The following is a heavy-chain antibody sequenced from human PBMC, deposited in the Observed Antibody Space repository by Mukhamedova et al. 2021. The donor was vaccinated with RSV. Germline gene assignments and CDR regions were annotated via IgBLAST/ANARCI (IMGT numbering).Heavy chain of an antibody. D-gene: IGHD6-19*01. CDR2: ISYDGSNK. Sequence: VRQAPGKGLEWVAVISYDGSNKYYADSVKGRFTISRDNSKNTLYLQMNSLRAEDTAVYYCAGGVAGIAEYFQHWGQGTLVTVS. J-gene: IGHJ1*01. V-gene: IGHV3-30*04. CDR3: AGGVAGIAEYFQH.